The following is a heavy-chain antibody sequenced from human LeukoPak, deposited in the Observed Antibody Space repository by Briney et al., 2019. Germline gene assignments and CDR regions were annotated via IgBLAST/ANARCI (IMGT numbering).Heavy chain of an antibody. V-gene: IGHV3-7*01. D-gene: IGHD1-26*01. CDR1: GFTFSSYW. Sequence: GGSLRLSCAASGFTFSSYWMNWVRQAPGKGLEWVANIKQDGSEKYYVDSVKGRFTISRDNAKNSLYLQMNSLRAEDTAVYYCARDQTKWEPLRRRNYYYMDVWGKGTTVTVSS. CDR2: IKQDGSEK. J-gene: IGHJ6*03. CDR3: ARDQTKWEPLRRRNYYYMDV.